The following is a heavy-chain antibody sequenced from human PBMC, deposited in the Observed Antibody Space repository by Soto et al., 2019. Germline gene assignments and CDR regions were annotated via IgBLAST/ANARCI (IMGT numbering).Heavy chain of an antibody. CDR2: IYWDDDK. CDR1: GFSLSSSGVG. V-gene: IGHV2-5*02. Sequence: QITLKESGPTQVKPTQTLTLTCTVSGFSLSSSGVGVGWIRQPPGKALEWLALIYWDDDKRYNPSLKTRLTVSRDTSKNQVVLTMTDMDPADTATYFCARSDSATGTTFGYWGQGTLVTVPS. D-gene: IGHD1-1*01. J-gene: IGHJ4*02. CDR3: ARSDSATGTTFGY.